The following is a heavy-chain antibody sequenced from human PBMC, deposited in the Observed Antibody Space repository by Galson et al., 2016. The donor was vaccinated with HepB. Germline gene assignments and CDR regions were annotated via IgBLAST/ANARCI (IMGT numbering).Heavy chain of an antibody. CDR2: IRSNKDGGTA. CDR1: GFTFSGAW. V-gene: IGHV3-15*01. Sequence: SLRLSCAASGFTFSGAWMTWVRQTPGKGLEWVGRIRSNKDGGTADYAAPVKGRFTISRDDSKNTLYLQMNSLKTEDTGVYYCATDDLYNYDFCTGYPYCFDYWGPGTLVTVSS. J-gene: IGHJ4*02. CDR3: ATDDLYNYDFCTGYPYCFDY. D-gene: IGHD3-3*01.